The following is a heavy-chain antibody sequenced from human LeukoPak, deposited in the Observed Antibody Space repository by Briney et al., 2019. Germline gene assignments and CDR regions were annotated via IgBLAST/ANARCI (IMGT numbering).Heavy chain of an antibody. CDR3: ATRPDYGSGSYSLGNY. CDR1: GYTFTSYG. D-gene: IGHD3-10*01. V-gene: IGHV1-18*01. Sequence: GASVKVSCKASGYTFTSYGISWVRQAPGQGLEWMGWISAYNGNTNYAQKLQGRVTMTTDTSTSTAYMELRSLRSDDTAVYYCATRPDYGSGSYSLGNYWAQGTLVTVSS. J-gene: IGHJ4*02. CDR2: ISAYNGNT.